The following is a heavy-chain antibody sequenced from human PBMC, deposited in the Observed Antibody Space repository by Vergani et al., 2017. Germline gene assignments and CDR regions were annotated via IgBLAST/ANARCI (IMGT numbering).Heavy chain of an antibody. D-gene: IGHD3-22*01. CDR3: ARKGENYYDSSGYPRYYYYYYMDV. V-gene: IGHV4-38-2*02. Sequence: QVQLQESGPGLVKPSETLSLTCTVSGYSISSGYYWGWIRQPPGKGVEWIGSIYHSGSTYYNPSLKSRVTISVDTSKNQFSLKLSSVTAADTAVYYCARKGENYYDSSGYPRYYYYYYMDVWGKGP. CDR2: IYHSGST. CDR1: GYSISSGYY. J-gene: IGHJ6*03.